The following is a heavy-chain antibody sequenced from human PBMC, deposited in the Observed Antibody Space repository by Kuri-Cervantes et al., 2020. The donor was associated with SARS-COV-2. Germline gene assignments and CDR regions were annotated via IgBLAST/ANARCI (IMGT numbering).Heavy chain of an antibody. Sequence: ASVKVSCKVSGYTLTELSMHWVRQAPGKGLEWMGGFDPEDGETIYAQKFQGRVTMTEDTSTDTAYMELSSLRSEDTAVYYCARVARYCSSTSCSYYFDYWGQGTLVTVSS. CDR3: ARVARYCSSTSCSYYFDY. V-gene: IGHV1-24*01. J-gene: IGHJ4*02. CDR2: FDPEDGET. CDR1: GYTLTELS. D-gene: IGHD2-2*01.